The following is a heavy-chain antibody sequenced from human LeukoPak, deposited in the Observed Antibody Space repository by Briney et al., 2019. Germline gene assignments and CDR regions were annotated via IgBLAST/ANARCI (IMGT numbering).Heavy chain of an antibody. D-gene: IGHD3-9*01. V-gene: IGHV1-18*01. CDR1: GYTFTSYG. J-gene: IGHJ2*01. CDR3: ARKTMYYDILTGPNWYFDL. CDR2: ISAYNGNT. Sequence: GASVKVSCKASGYTFTSYGISWVRQAPGQGLEWMGWISAYNGNTNYAQKLQGRVTMTTDTSTSTAYMELRSLRSDDTALYYCARKTMYYDILTGPNWYFDLWGRGTLVTVSS.